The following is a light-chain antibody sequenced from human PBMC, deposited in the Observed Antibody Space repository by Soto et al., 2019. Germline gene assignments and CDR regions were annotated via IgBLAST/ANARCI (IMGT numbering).Light chain of an antibody. V-gene: IGKV3-11*01. Sequence: EIVLTQSPVTLSLSQGERATLSCRASQSVSRYFAWYQQKPGQAPRLLIYDASNRATGVPARFSGSGSGTDFTLTISSLEPEDFAVYYCQQRSSWPVTFGQGTKVEI. CDR1: QSVSRY. CDR3: QQRSSWPVT. CDR2: DAS. J-gene: IGKJ1*01.